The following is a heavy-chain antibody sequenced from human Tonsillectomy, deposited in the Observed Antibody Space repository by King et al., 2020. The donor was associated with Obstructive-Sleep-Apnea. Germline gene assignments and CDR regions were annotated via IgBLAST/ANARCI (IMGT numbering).Heavy chain of an antibody. V-gene: IGHV3-73*01. CDR1: GFTFSGSA. CDR3: TRINYYDSSGFRNWFDP. Sequence: VKLVESGGGLVQPGGSLKLSCAASGFTFSGSALHWVRQASGKGLEWVGRIRSRANSYATAYAASVNGRFTISRDDSQNTAYLQMNSLKTEDTAVYYCTRINYYDSSGFRNWFDPWGQGTLVTVSS. CDR2: IRSRANSYAT. D-gene: IGHD3-22*01. J-gene: IGHJ5*02.